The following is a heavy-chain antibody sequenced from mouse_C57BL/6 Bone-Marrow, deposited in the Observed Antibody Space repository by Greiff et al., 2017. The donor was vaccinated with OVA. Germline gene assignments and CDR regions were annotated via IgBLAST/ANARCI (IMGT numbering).Heavy chain of an antibody. CDR1: GYAFSSSW. CDR3: ARHEDGNYASYFDY. V-gene: IGHV1-82*01. D-gene: IGHD2-1*01. J-gene: IGHJ2*01. Sequence: QVQLQQSGPGLVKPGASVKISCKASGYAFSSSWMNWVQQRPGKGLEWIGRIYPGDGDTNYTGKFKGKATLTADNSSSTDYMQLSSLPSEDSEVYFCARHEDGNYASYFDYWGQGTTLTVSS. CDR2: IYPGDGDT.